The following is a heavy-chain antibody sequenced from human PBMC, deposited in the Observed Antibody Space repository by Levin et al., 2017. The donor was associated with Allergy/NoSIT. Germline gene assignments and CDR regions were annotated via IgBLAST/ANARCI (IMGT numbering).Heavy chain of an antibody. CDR3: ARVYSSSRVYYYYYGMDV. D-gene: IGHD6-6*01. Sequence: ASVKVSCKASGYTFTSYDINWVRQATGQGLEWMGWMNPNSGNTGYAQKFQGRVTMTRNTSISTAYMELSSLRSEDTAVYYCARVYSSSRVYYYYYGMDVWGQGTTVTVSS. V-gene: IGHV1-8*01. CDR1: GYTFTSYD. J-gene: IGHJ6*02. CDR2: MNPNSGNT.